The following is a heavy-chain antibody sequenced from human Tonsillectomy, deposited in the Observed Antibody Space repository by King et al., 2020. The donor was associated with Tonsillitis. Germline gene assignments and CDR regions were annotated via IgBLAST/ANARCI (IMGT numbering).Heavy chain of an antibody. CDR3: AKVNYEGTAYGMDV. J-gene: IGHJ6*02. CDR2: ISWNSGSI. Sequence: DVQLVESGGGLVQPGRSLRLSCAASGFTFDDYAMHWVRQAPGKGLEWVAGISWNSGSIGYADSVKGRFTISRDNAKNSLYLQMNSLRAEDTALYYCAKVNYEGTAYGMDVWGQGTTVTVSS. V-gene: IGHV3-9*01. D-gene: IGHD2-21*02. CDR1: GFTFDDYA.